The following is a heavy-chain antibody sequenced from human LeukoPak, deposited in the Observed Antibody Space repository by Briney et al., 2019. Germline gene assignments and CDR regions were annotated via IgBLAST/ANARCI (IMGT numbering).Heavy chain of an antibody. CDR1: GFTFSRHW. J-gene: IGHJ4*02. CDR2: IKQDGSER. Sequence: GGSLRLSCATSGFTFSRHWMTWVRQAPGKGPEWVANIKQDGSERYYVHSVRGRFTISRDNAKNALYLQMNSLRAEDTAEYYCARDGGHSTDLDYWGQGILVTVSS. V-gene: IGHV3-7*01. CDR3: ARDGGHSTDLDY. D-gene: IGHD2-8*02.